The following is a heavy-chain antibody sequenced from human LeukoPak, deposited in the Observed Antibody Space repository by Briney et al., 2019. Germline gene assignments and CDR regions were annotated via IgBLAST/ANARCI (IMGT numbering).Heavy chain of an antibody. V-gene: IGHV3-48*04. CDR2: ISSSSSTI. D-gene: IGHD3-10*01. CDR3: ARERYGSGSYYDYYYYYMDV. Sequence: PGGSLRLPCAASGFTFSSYSMNWVRQAPGKGLEWVSYISSSSSTIYYADSVKGRFTISRDNAKNSLYLQMNSLRAEDTAVYYCARERYGSGSYYDYYYYYMDVWGKGTTVTVSS. CDR1: GFTFSSYS. J-gene: IGHJ6*03.